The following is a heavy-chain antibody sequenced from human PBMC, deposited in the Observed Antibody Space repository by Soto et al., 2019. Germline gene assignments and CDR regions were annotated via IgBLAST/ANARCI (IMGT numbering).Heavy chain of an antibody. J-gene: IGHJ4*02. D-gene: IGHD1-26*01. CDR2: TYYRSKWYN. CDR1: GDSVSSNSAA. V-gene: IGHV6-1*01. CDR3: AGMQDGALAY. Sequence: SETLSLTCAISGDSVSSNSAAWNWIRQSPSRGLEWLGRTYYRSKWYNEYAVSVKSRITIKPDTSKNQFSLQLNSVIPEDTAVYYCAGMQDGALAYWGQGTLVTVSS.